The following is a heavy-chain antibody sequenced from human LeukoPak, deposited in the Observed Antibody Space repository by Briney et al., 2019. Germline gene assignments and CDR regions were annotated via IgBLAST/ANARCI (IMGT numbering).Heavy chain of an antibody. V-gene: IGHV3-23*01. CDR2: IGADGSDT. CDR3: ARGDGVYVY. CDR1: EFTFSSYP. D-gene: IGHD5/OR15-5a*01. Sequence: GGSLRLSCAASEFTFSSYPMSWVRQTPGKGLEWVSAIGADGSDTYYAHSVKGRFTISRDNSKNTVYLQMNSLRVEDTAVYYCARGDGVYVYWGQGTLVTVSS. J-gene: IGHJ4*02.